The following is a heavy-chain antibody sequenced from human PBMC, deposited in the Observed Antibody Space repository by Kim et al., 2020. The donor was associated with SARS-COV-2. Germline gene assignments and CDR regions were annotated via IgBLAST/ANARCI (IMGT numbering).Heavy chain of an antibody. V-gene: IGHV3-21*01. D-gene: IGHD2-15*01. CDR2: ISSSSSYI. Sequence: GGSLRLSCAASGFTFSSYSMNWVRQAPGKGLEWVSSISSSSSYIYYADSVKGRFTISRDNAKNSLYLQMNSLRAEDTAVYYCARTQGGSGAPNDYWGQGTLVTVSS. J-gene: IGHJ4*02. CDR3: ARTQGGSGAPNDY. CDR1: GFTFSSYS.